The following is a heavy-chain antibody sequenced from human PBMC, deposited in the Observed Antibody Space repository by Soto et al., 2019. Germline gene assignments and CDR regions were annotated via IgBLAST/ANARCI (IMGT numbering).Heavy chain of an antibody. V-gene: IGHV3-48*03. D-gene: IGHD3-3*01. CDR1: GFTFSSYE. Sequence: TGGSLRLSCAASGFTFSSYEMNWVRQAPGKGLEWVSYISDSGNTIYYADSVKGRFTVSRDNAQNSVYLHMNNLRAEDTAVYYCARDLLHYDFWSGYSAYFYYGMDVWGPGTTVTVSS. J-gene: IGHJ6*02. CDR3: ARDLLHYDFWSGYSAYFYYGMDV. CDR2: ISDSGNTI.